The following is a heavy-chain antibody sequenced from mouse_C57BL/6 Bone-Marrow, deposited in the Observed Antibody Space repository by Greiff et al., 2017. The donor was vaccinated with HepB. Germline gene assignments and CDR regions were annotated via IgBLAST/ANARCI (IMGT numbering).Heavy chain of an antibody. CDR1: GYTFTNYW. D-gene: IGHD1-1*02. Sequence: QVQLQQSGAELVRPGTSVKMSCKASGYTFTNYWIGWAKQRPGHGLEWIGDIYPGGGYTNYNEKFKGKATLTADKSSSTAYLQFSSLTSEDSAIYYCARWDLRWWYFDYCGQGTTLTVSS. V-gene: IGHV1-63*01. CDR2: IYPGGGYT. CDR3: ARWDLRWWYFDY. J-gene: IGHJ2*01.